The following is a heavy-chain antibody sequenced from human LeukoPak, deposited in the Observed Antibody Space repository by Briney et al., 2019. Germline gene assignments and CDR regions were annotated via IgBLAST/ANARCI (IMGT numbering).Heavy chain of an antibody. CDR3: AKDPRITIFAPWGY. CDR1: GFTFTSYT. D-gene: IGHD3-9*01. CDR2: ISSSGSAK. Sequence: GGSLRLSCVASGFTFTSYTMNWVRQAPGKGLEWVSYISSSGSAKYYADSVKGRFTISRDNAKNSLYLQMNSLRAEDTAVYYCAKDPRITIFAPWGYWGQGTLVTVSS. V-gene: IGHV3-48*04. J-gene: IGHJ4*02.